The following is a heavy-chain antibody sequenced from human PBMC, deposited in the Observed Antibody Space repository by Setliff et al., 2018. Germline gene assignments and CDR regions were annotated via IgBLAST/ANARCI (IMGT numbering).Heavy chain of an antibody. CDR2: IYTGGST. D-gene: IGHD3-3*01. CDR1: GGSIGSASYY. V-gene: IGHV4-61*02. CDR3: ARLSGFLYMDV. Sequence: SETLSLTCTVSGGSIGSASYYWSWIRQTAGKGLEWIGRIYTGGSTKYNSSLKSRVTISLDTSKNQFSLKVTSVTAADTAVYYCARLSGFLYMDVWGKGPRSPSP. J-gene: IGHJ6*03.